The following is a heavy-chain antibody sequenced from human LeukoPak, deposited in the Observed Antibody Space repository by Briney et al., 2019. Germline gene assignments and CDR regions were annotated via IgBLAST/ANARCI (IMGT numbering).Heavy chain of an antibody. V-gene: IGHV4-34*01. CDR2: INHSGST. CDR3: ARLSKSYGTDV. Sequence: PSETLSLTCAVYGGSFSGYYWSWIRQPPGKGLEWIGEINHSGSTNYNPSLKSRVTTSVDTSKTQFSLKLSSVSAADTAVYYCARLSKSYGTDVWGQGTTVTVSS. D-gene: IGHD4-11*01. J-gene: IGHJ6*02. CDR1: GGSFSGYY.